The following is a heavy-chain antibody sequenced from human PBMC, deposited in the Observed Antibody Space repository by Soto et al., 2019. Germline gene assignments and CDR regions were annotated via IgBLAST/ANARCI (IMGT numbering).Heavy chain of an antibody. CDR1: GGTFSSYA. CDR3: ARDPVRNLVRGVSPYYYGMDV. D-gene: IGHD3-10*01. V-gene: IGHV1-69*01. CDR2: IIPIFGTA. Sequence: QVQLVQSGAEVKKPGSSVKVSCKASGGTFSSYAISWVRQAPGQGLEWMGGIIPIFGTANYAQKFQGRVTITADEPTSTAYMELSSLRSEDTAVYYCARDPVRNLVRGVSPYYYGMDVWGQGTTVTVSS. J-gene: IGHJ6*02.